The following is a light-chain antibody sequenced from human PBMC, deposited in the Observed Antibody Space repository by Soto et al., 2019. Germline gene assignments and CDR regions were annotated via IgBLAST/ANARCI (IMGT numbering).Light chain of an antibody. Sequence: MVITQSPATLSFSPVEISTLSCRASQSVSSNLAWYQQKPGQAPRLLIYGASTRATGIPARFSGSGSGTEFTLTISSLQSEDFAVYYCQQYNNWPPWTFGQGTKVDIK. CDR1: QSVSSN. CDR3: QQYNNWPPWT. CDR2: GAS. J-gene: IGKJ1*01. V-gene: IGKV3-15*01.